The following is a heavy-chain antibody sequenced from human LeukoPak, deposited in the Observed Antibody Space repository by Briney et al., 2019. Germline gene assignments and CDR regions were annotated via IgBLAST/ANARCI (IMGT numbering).Heavy chain of an antibody. Sequence: GGSLRLSCAASGFTFSGYAMHWVRQASGKGLEWVGRIRSKGNSYAKAYAASVKGRITISRDDSKNTAYLQMNSLKTEDTAVYYCTRPTTDRFRDDYWGQGTLVTVSS. CDR3: TRPTTDRFRDDY. J-gene: IGHJ4*02. V-gene: IGHV3-73*01. CDR1: GFTFSGYA. CDR2: IRSKGNSYAK. D-gene: IGHD1-14*01.